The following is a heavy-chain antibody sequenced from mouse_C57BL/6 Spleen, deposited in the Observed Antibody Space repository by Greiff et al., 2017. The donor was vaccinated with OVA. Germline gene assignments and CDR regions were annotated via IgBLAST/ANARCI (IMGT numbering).Heavy chain of an antibody. CDR1: GYSITSGYY. CDR2: ISYDGSN. CDR3: ARGVYDGYGY. V-gene: IGHV3-6*01. Sequence: EVKLQESGPGLVKPSQSLSLTCSVTGYSITSGYYWNWIRQFPGNKLEWMGYISYDGSNNYNPSLKNRISITRDTSKNQLFLKLNSVTTEDTATYYCARGVYDGYGYWGQGTTLTVSS. D-gene: IGHD2-3*01. J-gene: IGHJ2*01.